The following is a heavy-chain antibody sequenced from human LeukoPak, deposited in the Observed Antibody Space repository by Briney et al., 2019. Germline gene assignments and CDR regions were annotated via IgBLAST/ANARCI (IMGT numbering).Heavy chain of an antibody. Sequence: GGSLRLSCAASGFTFSSYGMHWVRQAPGKGLEWVAVIWYDGSNKYYADSVKGRFTISRDNSKNTLHLQMNSLRAEDTAVYYCARALVVVPAAHFDYWGQGTLVTVSS. CDR1: GFTFSSYG. J-gene: IGHJ4*02. CDR3: ARALVVVPAAHFDY. D-gene: IGHD2-2*01. V-gene: IGHV3-33*01. CDR2: IWYDGSNK.